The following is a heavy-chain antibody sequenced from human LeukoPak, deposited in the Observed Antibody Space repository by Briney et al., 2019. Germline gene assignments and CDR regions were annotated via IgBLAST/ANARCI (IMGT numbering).Heavy chain of an antibody. CDR3: AKGGYSNGRYYYYYMDV. CDR1: GFTVSSNY. D-gene: IGHD5-18*01. Sequence: PGGSLRLSRAASGFTVSSNYMSWVRQAPGKGLEWVSVIYSGESTYYADSAKGRFTISRDNSKNTLYLQMNSLRAEDTAVYYCAKGGYSNGRYYYYYMDVWGEGTTVTVSS. CDR2: IYSGEST. J-gene: IGHJ6*03. V-gene: IGHV3-53*01.